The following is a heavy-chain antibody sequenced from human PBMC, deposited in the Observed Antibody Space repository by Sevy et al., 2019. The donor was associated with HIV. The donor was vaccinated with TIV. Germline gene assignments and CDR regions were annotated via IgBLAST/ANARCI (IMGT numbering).Heavy chain of an antibody. CDR1: GFTVSSNY. V-gene: IGHV3-53*01. Sequence: GGSLRLSCAASGFTVSSNYMSWVRQAPGKGLEWVSVIYSGGSTYYADSGKGRFTSSSDNSKKTLYLQMNSLRAEDTAVYYYARAKDYGDYLDYWGQGTLVTVSS. J-gene: IGHJ4*02. CDR2: IYSGGST. D-gene: IGHD4-17*01. CDR3: ARAKDYGDYLDY.